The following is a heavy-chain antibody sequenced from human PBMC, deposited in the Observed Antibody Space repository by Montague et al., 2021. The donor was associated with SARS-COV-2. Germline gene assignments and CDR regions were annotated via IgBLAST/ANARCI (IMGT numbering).Heavy chain of an antibody. V-gene: IGHV3-9*01. J-gene: IGHJ5*02. CDR1: GFTFDDYV. D-gene: IGHD5-12*01. Sequence: RLSWSASGFTFDDYVMHWVRQAPGKGLEWVSGIGWRSGSIGYADSVKGRFTISRDNAKNSPYLQMNSLRAEDTALYHCAKGQKIQWLVFNSAPDWFDPWGQGTLVTVSS. CDR2: IGWRSGSI. CDR3: AKGQKIQWLVFNSAPDWFDP.